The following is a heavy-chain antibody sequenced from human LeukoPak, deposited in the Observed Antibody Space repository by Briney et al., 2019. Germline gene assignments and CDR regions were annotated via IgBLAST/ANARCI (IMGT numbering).Heavy chain of an antibody. CDR3: ARDTTMVRDNDAFDI. Sequence: SETLSLTCTVSGGSISSGSYYWSWIRQPAGKGLEWIGRIYTSGSTNYNPSLKSRVTISVDTSKNQFSLKLSSVTAADTAVYYCARDTTMVRDNDAFDIWGQGTMVTVSS. J-gene: IGHJ3*02. CDR2: IYTSGST. V-gene: IGHV4-61*02. D-gene: IGHD3-10*01. CDR1: GGSISSGSYY.